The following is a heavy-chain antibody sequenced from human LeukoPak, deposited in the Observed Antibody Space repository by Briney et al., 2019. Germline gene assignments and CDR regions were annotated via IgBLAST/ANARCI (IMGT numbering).Heavy chain of an antibody. J-gene: IGHJ6*02. D-gene: IGHD3-10*01. CDR2: IIPIFGTA. V-gene: IGHV1-69*05. Sequence: SVKVSCKASGGTFSSYAISWVRQAPGQGPEWMGGIIPIFGTANYAQKFQGRVTMTTDTSTSTAYMELRSLRSDDTAVYYCARDLGITMVRGVIIRSPYYYYGMDVWGQGTTVTVSS. CDR1: GGTFSSYA. CDR3: ARDLGITMVRGVIIRSPYYYYGMDV.